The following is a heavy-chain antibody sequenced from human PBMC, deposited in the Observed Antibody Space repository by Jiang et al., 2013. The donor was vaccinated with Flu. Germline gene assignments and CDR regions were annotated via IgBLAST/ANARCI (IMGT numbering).Heavy chain of an antibody. CDR2: IIPILGIA. V-gene: IGHV1-69*04. CDR1: GGTFSSYA. J-gene: IGHJ4*02. Sequence: SGAEVKKPGSSVKVSCKASGGTFSSYAISWVRQAPGQGLEWMGRIIPILGIANYAQKFQGRVTITADKSTSTAYMELSSLRSEDTAVYYCARRKYYYDSSGEGDDYWGQGTLVTVSS. D-gene: IGHD3-22*01. CDR3: ARRKYYYDSSGEGDDY.